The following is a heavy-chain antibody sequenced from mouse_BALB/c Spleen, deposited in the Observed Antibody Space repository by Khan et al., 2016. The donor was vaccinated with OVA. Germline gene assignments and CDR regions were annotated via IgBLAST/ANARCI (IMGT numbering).Heavy chain of an antibody. CDR1: GYSITSEFA. V-gene: IGHV3-2*02. Sequence: EVQLQESGPGLVKPSQSLSPTCTVTGYSITSEFAWNWIRQFPGNKLEWMGYISYSGNTRYNPSLKSLISITRDTSRNQFFLQLNSVTTEDTATYYCARKDYYDYDPFLYWGQGTLVTVSA. CDR3: ARKDYYDYDPFLY. J-gene: IGHJ3*01. CDR2: ISYSGNT. D-gene: IGHD2-4*01.